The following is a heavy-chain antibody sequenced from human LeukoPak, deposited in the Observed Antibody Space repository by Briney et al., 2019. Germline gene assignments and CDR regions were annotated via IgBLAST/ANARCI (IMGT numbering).Heavy chain of an antibody. J-gene: IGHJ4*02. D-gene: IGHD3-9*01. CDR2: INHSGST. CDR1: GGSFSGYY. CDR3: ARGRNNWLLSYYFDY. V-gene: IGHV4-34*01. Sequence: SETLSLTCAVYGGSFSGYYWSWIRQPPGKGLEWIGEINHSGSTNYNPSLKSRVIISVDTSKNQFSLKLSSVTAADTAVYYCARGRNNWLLSYYFDYWGQGTLVTVSS.